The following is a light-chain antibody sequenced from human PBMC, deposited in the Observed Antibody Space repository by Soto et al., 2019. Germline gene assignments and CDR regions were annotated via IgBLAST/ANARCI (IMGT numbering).Light chain of an antibody. CDR2: AAS. CDR3: QQVNSFPLT. J-gene: IGKJ4*01. CDR1: QDIGNY. Sequence: DIQLTQSPSLLSASVGDGVTIACRARQDIGNYLAWYQQKSGKAPKLLIYAASTLQSGVPSRFSGSGSGTKFTLTNSSLQPKDFATYDCQQVNSFPLTFGGGTKVEIK. V-gene: IGKV1-9*01.